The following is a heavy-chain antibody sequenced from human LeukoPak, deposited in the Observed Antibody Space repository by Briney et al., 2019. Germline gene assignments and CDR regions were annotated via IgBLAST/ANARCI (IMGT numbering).Heavy chain of an antibody. Sequence: SETLSLTCAVYGGSFSGYYWSWIRQPPGKGLEWIGEINHSGSTNYNPSLKSRVTISVDTSKNLFSLKLSSVTAADTAVYYCARGLPWYYDYVWGSYRSFRFDPWGQGTLVTVSS. V-gene: IGHV4-34*01. J-gene: IGHJ5*02. CDR3: ARGLPWYYDYVWGSYRSFRFDP. CDR1: GGSFSGYY. D-gene: IGHD3-16*02. CDR2: INHSGST.